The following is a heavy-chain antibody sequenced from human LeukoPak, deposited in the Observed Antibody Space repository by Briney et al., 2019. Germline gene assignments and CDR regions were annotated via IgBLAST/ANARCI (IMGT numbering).Heavy chain of an antibody. V-gene: IGHV4-30-2*01. CDR1: GGSISSGGYY. J-gene: IGHJ1*01. D-gene: IGHD3-3*01. Sequence: PSETLSLTCTVFGGSISSGGYYWSWIRQPPGKGLEWFGYNYHSGSTYYNPPLKTRVTISVDRSKDQFSLKLSSVTAADTAVYYCARGESGDFWSGYHEYFQHWGQGTLVTASS. CDR3: ARGESGDFWSGYHEYFQH. CDR2: NYHSGST.